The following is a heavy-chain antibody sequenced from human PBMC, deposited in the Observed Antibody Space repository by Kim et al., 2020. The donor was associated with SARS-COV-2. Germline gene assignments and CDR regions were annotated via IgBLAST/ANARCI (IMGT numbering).Heavy chain of an antibody. Sequence: GGSLRLSCAASGFTFDDYAMHWVRQAPGKGLEWVSGMFWNRGNMGYADSVRGRFTISRENAKNSLYLKINSLRAGDTPLFYCATLSGWGTPWGGRDVGG. J-gene: IGHJ6*02. CDR2: MFWNRGNM. V-gene: IGHV3-9*01. CDR1: GFTFDDYA. CDR3: ATLSGWGTPWGGRDV. D-gene: IGHD3-16*01.